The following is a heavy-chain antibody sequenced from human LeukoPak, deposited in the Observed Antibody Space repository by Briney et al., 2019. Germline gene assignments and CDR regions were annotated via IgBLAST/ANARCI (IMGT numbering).Heavy chain of an antibody. CDR2: IKQDGSDK. CDR3: ARDYVLDY. J-gene: IGHJ4*02. Sequence: GGSLRLSCAASGFTFSGYWMSWVRQAPGKGLVWVANIKQDGSDKYYVDSVKGRFTISRDNAKNSLYLQMNSLRAEDTAVYYCARDYVLDYWGQGTLVTVSS. V-gene: IGHV3-7*01. D-gene: IGHD3-10*02. CDR1: GFTFSGYW.